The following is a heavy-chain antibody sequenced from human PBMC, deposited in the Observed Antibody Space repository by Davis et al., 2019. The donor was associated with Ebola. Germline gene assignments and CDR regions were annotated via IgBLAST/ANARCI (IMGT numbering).Heavy chain of an antibody. CDR2: IIPILGIA. J-gene: IGHJ3*02. V-gene: IGHV1-69*02. D-gene: IGHD6-25*01. CDR3: AKETALDAFDI. Sequence: AASVKVPCKASGGTFSSYTISWVRQAPGQGLEWMGRIIPILGIANYAQKFQGRVTITADKSTSTAYMALSSLRSEDTAVYYCAKETALDAFDIWGQGTMVTVSS. CDR1: GGTFSSYT.